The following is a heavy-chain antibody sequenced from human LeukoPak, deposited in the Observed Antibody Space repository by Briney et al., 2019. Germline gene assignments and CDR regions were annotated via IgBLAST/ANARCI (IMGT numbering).Heavy chain of an antibody. CDR3: ARLSSSGYYYYYMDV. CDR1: GGSISSGGYY. V-gene: IGHV4-30-2*01. CDR2: IYHSGST. J-gene: IGHJ6*03. Sequence: SETLSLTCTVSGGSISSGGYYWSWIRQPPGKGLEWIGYIYHSGSTYYNPSLKSRVTISVDRSKNQFSLKLSSVTAADTAVYYCARLSSSGYYYYYMDVWGKGTTVTVSS. D-gene: IGHD6-6*01.